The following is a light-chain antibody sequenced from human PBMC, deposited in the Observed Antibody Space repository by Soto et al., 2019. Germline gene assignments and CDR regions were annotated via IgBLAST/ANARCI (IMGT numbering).Light chain of an antibody. CDR3: KQSKSFPLT. CDR1: QPINRW. J-gene: IGKJ4*01. V-gene: IGKV1-12*01. Sequence: DIQMTQSPSPLSASVGDRVTITCRASQPINRWLAWYQQKPGKAPKLLIYAASSLHTGVPLRFSGSGSGTDFSLTICSLQPEDFATYYCKQSKSFPLTFGGGTKVDIK. CDR2: AAS.